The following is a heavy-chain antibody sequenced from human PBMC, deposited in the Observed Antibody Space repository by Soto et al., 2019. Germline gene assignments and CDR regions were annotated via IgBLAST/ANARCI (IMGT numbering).Heavy chain of an antibody. V-gene: IGHV1-3*01. D-gene: IGHD2-2*01. Sequence: PVKVSSKASGYTFTSYAMHWVRQAPGQRLEWMGWINAGNGNTKYSQKFQGRVTITRDTSASTAYMELSSLRSEDTAVYYCARGQCSSTSCYWGYYYMDVWGKGTTVTVSS. J-gene: IGHJ6*03. CDR1: GYTFTSYA. CDR3: ARGQCSSTSCYWGYYYMDV. CDR2: INAGNGNT.